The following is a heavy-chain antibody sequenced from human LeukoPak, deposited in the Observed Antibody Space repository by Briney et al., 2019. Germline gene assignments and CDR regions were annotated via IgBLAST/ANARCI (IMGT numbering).Heavy chain of an antibody. V-gene: IGHV3-11*01. CDR2: ISGSGSTT. CDR1: GFTFSDYY. CDR3: AKRRDYFDH. Sequence: GGSLRLSCAASGFTFSDYYMSWIRQAPGKGLEWLSYISGSGSTTYYADSVRGRFTISGDNSQSSLYLQMNSLRTEDTAVYYCAKRRDYFDHWSQGALVTVSS. J-gene: IGHJ4*02.